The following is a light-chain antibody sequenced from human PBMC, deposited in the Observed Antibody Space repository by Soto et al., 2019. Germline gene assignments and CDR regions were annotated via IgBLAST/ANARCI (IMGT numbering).Light chain of an antibody. CDR1: SSNIGSNT. V-gene: IGLV1-44*01. CDR3: ATWDDSLNGLVV. J-gene: IGLJ2*01. CDR2: SNN. Sequence: QLVLTQPPSASGTPGQRVTIACSGSSSNIGSNTVNWYQQLPGTAPKLLIYSNNQRPSGVPDRFSGSKSGTSASLAISGLQSEDEADYYCATWDDSLNGLVVFGGGTKLTGL.